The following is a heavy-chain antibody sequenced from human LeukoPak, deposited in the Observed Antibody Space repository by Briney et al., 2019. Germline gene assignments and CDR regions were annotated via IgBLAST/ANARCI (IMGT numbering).Heavy chain of an antibody. J-gene: IGHJ4*02. Sequence: GGSLRLSCAASGFTSSSYWMSWVRQAPGKGLEWVANIKPDGSEEYYVDSVKGRFTISRDNAKKSLYLQMNSLRAEDTAVYYCSGDPGDYWGQGTLVTVSA. CDR2: IKPDGSEE. CDR1: GFTSSSYW. D-gene: IGHD7-27*01. V-gene: IGHV3-7*04. CDR3: SGDPGDY.